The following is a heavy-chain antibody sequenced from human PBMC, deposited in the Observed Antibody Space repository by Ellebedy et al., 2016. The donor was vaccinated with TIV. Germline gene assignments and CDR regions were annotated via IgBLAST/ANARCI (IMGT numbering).Heavy chain of an antibody. CDR2: IIPILGIA. D-gene: IGHD6-13*01. V-gene: IGHV1-69*04. CDR1: GGTFSSYA. CDR3: ASRVEIAAAGTSYYYGMDV. Sequence: SVKVSCXASGGTFSSYAISWVRQAPGQGLEWMGRIIPILGIANYAQKFQGRVTITADKSTSTAYMELSSLRSEDTAVYYCASRVEIAAAGTSYYYGMDVWGQGTTVTVSS. J-gene: IGHJ6*02.